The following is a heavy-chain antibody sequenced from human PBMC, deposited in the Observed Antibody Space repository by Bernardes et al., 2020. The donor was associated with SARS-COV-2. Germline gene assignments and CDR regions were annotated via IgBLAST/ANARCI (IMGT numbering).Heavy chain of an antibody. CDR3: ARGEGHSSGWFDAFDI. D-gene: IGHD6-19*01. J-gene: IGHJ3*02. Sequence: ASVKVSCKASGYTFTSYDINWVRQATGQGLEWMGWMNPNSGNTGYAQKFQGRVTMTRNTSISTAYMELSSLRSEDTAVYYCARGEGHSSGWFDAFDIWGQGTMVTVSS. CDR1: GYTFTSYD. CDR2: MNPNSGNT. V-gene: IGHV1-8*01.